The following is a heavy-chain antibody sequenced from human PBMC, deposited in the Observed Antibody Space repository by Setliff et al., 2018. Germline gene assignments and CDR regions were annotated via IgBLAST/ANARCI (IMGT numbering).Heavy chain of an antibody. CDR3: ARRPGVLNYFDY. CDR2: INPGGSST. D-gene: IGHD2-15*01. CDR1: GYTFTSYY. V-gene: IGHV1-46*01. Sequence: ASVKVSCKASGYTFTSYYMHWVRQAPGQGLEWMGIINPGGSSTSYAHKFQGRVTMTRDTSTSTVYMELSSLRSEDTAVYYCARRPGVLNYFDYWGQGTLVTVSS. J-gene: IGHJ4*02.